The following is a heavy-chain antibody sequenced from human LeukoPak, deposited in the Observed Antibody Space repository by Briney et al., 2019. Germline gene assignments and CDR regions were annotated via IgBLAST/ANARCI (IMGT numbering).Heavy chain of an antibody. CDR2: ISDRGGSK. V-gene: IGHV3-23*01. CDR1: GLTLSNYG. D-gene: IGHD3-22*01. Sequence: PGGSLRLSCAVSGLTLSNYGMSWVSQAPGKGLEWVAGISDRGGSKNDANSVKGRFTISRDNSKNTLYLQMNSLRAEDTAVYFCAKRGVVIRVILVGFHKEAYYFDSWGRGALVTVSS. CDR3: AKRGVVIRVILVGFHKEAYYFDS. J-gene: IGHJ4*02.